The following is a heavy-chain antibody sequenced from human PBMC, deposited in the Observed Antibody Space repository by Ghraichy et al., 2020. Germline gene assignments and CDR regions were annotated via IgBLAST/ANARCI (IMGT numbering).Heavy chain of an antibody. V-gene: IGHV3-15*01. Sequence: GGSLRLSCAASGFTFSNAWMSWVRQAPGKGLEWVGRIKSKTDGGTTDYAAPVKGRFTISRDDSKNTLYLQMNSLKTEDTAVYYCTTDIVVVPAPMDVWGKGTTVTVSS. CDR2: IKSKTDGGTT. J-gene: IGHJ6*03. CDR1: GFTFSNAW. CDR3: TTDIVVVPAPMDV. D-gene: IGHD2-2*01.